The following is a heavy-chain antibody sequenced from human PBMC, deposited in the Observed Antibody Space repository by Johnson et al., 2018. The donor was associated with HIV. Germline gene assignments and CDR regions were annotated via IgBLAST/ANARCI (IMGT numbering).Heavy chain of an antibody. CDR2: VSYDGRNQ. Sequence: QVQLVESGGGVVQPGRSLRLSCAASGFTFSSYAMHWVRQAPGTGLEWVALVSYDGRNQYHADSVKGRFTISRDNSKNTLYLQMNSLRAEDTAVYYCARDRGVRGAHDGFDIWGQGTMVTVSS. CDR3: ARDRGVRGAHDGFDI. V-gene: IGHV3-30-3*01. D-gene: IGHD3-10*01. CDR1: GFTFSSYA. J-gene: IGHJ3*02.